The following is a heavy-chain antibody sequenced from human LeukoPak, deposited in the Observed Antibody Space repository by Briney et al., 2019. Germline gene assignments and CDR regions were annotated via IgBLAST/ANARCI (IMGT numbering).Heavy chain of an antibody. D-gene: IGHD6-19*01. CDR2: IKQDGSEK. Sequence: GGSLRLSCAASGFTFSSYWMRWVRQAPGKGLECVANIKQDGSEKYYVDSVKGRFTISRDNGKNSLYLQMNSLRAEDTAVYYCARGDSSGWYPFFDYWGQGTLVTVSS. J-gene: IGHJ4*02. CDR1: GFTFSSYW. V-gene: IGHV3-7*01. CDR3: ARGDSSGWYPFFDY.